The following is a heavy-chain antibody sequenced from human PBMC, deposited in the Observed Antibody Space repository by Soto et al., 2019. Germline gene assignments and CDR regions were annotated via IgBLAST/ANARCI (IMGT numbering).Heavy chain of an antibody. CDR2: ISWDGGST. D-gene: IGHD3-22*01. J-gene: IGHJ6*02. CDR1: GFTFDDYT. Sequence: VGSLRLSCAASGFTFDDYTMHWVRQAPGKGLEWVSLISWDGGSTYYADSVKGRFTISRDNSKNSLYLQMNSLRTEDTALYYCAKDLMHYYDSSGYYYYYYGMDVWGQGTTVTVSS. V-gene: IGHV3-43*01. CDR3: AKDLMHYYDSSGYYYYYYGMDV.